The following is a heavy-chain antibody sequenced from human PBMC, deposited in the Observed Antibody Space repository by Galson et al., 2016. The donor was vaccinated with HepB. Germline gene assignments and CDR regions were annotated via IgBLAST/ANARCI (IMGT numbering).Heavy chain of an antibody. J-gene: IGHJ6*03. CDR1: GYSFASYD. Sequence: SVKVSCKASGYSFASYDFSWLRQAPGKGLEWMGFIKTQNANAKYSQKLQGRVTMTTDTSTSTAYMEVRSLRSDDTAVYYCARSRHPVSLKAALTDYYWFYIGVWGKGTPLTVAS. V-gene: IGHV1-18*04. CDR3: ARSRHPVSLKAALTDYYWFYIGV. CDR2: IKTQNANA. D-gene: IGHD6-13*01.